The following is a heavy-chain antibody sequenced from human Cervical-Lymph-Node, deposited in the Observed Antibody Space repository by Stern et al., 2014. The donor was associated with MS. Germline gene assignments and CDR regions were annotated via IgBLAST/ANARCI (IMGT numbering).Heavy chain of an antibody. D-gene: IGHD3-3*01. CDR2: IIPIFGTA. V-gene: IGHV1-69*01. Sequence: VQLVESGAEVKKPGSSVKVSCKTSGGTFSNSAFSWIRQAPGQGLEWMGGIIPIFGTAADAQKFQGRVTITAHEATNTAYMDLSSLGSEDTAIYYCARSAGYYSAMDVWGQGTTVTVSS. J-gene: IGHJ6*02. CDR1: GGTFSNSA. CDR3: ARSAGYYSAMDV.